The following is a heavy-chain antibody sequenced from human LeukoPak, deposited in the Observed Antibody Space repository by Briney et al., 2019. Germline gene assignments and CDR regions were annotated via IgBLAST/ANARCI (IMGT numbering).Heavy chain of an antibody. CDR2: ISWNSGSI. J-gene: IGHJ4*02. CDR1: GFTFDDYA. Sequence: PGRSLRLSCAASGFTFDDYAMHWVRQAPGKGLEWVSGISWNSGSIGYADSVKGRFTISRDNSKNTLYLQMNSLRAEDTAVYYCALSSRMAYDSSGYSIYWGQGTLVTVSS. CDR3: ALSSRMAYDSSGYSIY. D-gene: IGHD3-22*01. V-gene: IGHV3-9*01.